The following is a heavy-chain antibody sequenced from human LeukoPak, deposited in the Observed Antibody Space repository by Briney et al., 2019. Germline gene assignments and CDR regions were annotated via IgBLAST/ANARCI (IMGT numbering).Heavy chain of an antibody. D-gene: IGHD3-10*01. Sequence: GESLKISCKGSGYSFTSYWIGWVRQMPGKGLEWMGIIYPGDSDTRYSPSFQGQVTISADKSISTAYLQWSSLKASDTAMYYRARLGITMVRGVIRDNWFDPWGQGTLVTVSS. CDR3: ARLGITMVRGVIRDNWFDP. CDR1: GYSFTSYW. J-gene: IGHJ5*02. CDR2: IYPGDSDT. V-gene: IGHV5-51*01.